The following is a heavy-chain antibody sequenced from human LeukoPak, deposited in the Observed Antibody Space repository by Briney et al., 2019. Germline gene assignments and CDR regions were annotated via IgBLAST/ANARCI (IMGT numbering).Heavy chain of an antibody. J-gene: IGHJ4*02. V-gene: IGHV1-2*04. CDR1: GYTFTGYY. Sequence: ASVKVSCKASGYTFTGYYMHWVRQAPGQGLEWMGWINPNSGGTNYAQKFQGWVTMTRDTSISTAYMELSRLRSDDTAVYYCARSDFYCSGGSCYRSYFDYWGQGTLVTVSS. CDR2: INPNSGGT. D-gene: IGHD2-15*01. CDR3: ARSDFYCSGGSCYRSYFDY.